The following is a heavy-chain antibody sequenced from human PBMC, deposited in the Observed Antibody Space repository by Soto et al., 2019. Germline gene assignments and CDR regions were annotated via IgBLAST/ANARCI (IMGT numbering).Heavy chain of an antibody. CDR2: IYYSGST. V-gene: IGHV4-59*01. CDR3: ARGAYYYDSSGYYYFDY. J-gene: IGHJ4*02. Sequence: SETLSLTCAVSGCSISSYYWNWIRQPPGKGLEWIGYIYYSGSTNYNPSLKSRVTISVDTSKNQFSLKLSSVTAADTAVYYCARGAYYYDSSGYYYFDYWGQGTLVTVSS. CDR1: GCSISSYY. D-gene: IGHD3-22*01.